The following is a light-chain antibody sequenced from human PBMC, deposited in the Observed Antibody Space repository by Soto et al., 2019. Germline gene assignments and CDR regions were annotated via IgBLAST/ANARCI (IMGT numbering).Light chain of an antibody. CDR2: AAS. Sequence: DLQMTQSPSSLSASVGDRVTITCRASQTVIKYLNWYQQKPGRAPNLLIYAASRLQSGVPSRFSASGSGTEFTLTISSLQPEDFATYYCQQSYSTLLTFGPGTKVEIK. J-gene: IGKJ3*01. V-gene: IGKV1-39*01. CDR3: QQSYSTLLT. CDR1: QTVIKY.